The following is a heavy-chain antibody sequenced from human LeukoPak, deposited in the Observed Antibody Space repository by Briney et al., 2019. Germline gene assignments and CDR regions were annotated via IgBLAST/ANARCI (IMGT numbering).Heavy chain of an antibody. J-gene: IGHJ3*02. V-gene: IGHV4-59*01. CDR1: GGSISSYY. Sequence: SETLSLTCTVSGGSISSYYWSWIRQPPGKGLEWIGYIYYSGSTNYNPSLKSRVTISVNTSKNQFSLKLSSVTAADTAVYYCASVYRDGYNEGAFDIWGQGTMVTVSS. CDR3: ASVYRDGYNEGAFDI. D-gene: IGHD5-24*01. CDR2: IYYSGST.